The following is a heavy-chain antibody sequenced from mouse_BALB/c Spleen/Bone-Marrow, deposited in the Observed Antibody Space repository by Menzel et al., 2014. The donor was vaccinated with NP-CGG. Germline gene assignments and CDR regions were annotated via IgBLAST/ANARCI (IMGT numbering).Heavy chain of an antibody. CDR3: ARLGNDDAMDY. J-gene: IGHJ4*01. CDR2: INSNGGST. D-gene: IGHD2-12*01. Sequence: DVMLVESGGGLVKLGGSLKLSCAASGFTFSSYYMSWVRQTPEKRLELVAAINSNGGSTYYPDTVKGRFTISRDNAKNTLYLQMSSQKSEDTALYYCARLGNDDAMDYWGQGTSVTVSS. CDR1: GFTFSSYY. V-gene: IGHV5-6-2*01.